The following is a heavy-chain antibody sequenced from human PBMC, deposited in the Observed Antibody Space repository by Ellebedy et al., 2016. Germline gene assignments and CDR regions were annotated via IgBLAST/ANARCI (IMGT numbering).Heavy chain of an antibody. CDR1: GFTFSSYA. Sequence: GGSLRLSCAASGFTFSSYAMHWVRQAPGKGLEWVAVISYDGSNKYYADSVKGRFTISRDNSKNTLYLQMNSLRAEDTAVYYCARDPERWLLDAFDIWGQGTMVTVSS. D-gene: IGHD5-24*01. J-gene: IGHJ3*02. CDR3: ARDPERWLLDAFDI. CDR2: ISYDGSNK. V-gene: IGHV3-30-3*01.